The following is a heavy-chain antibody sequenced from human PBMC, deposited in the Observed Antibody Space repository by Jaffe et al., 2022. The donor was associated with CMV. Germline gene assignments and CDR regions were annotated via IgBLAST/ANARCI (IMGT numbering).Heavy chain of an antibody. D-gene: IGHD2-2*02. CDR3: ARTSGASGGIVVVPGAIPKGSLDY. CDR1: GFTFSTYA. J-gene: IGHJ4*02. V-gene: IGHV3-23*01. Sequence: EVQLLESGGGLVQPGGSLRLSCAASGFTFSTYAMNWVRQAPGKGLEWVSSISGSGGSTYYADSVKGRFTISRDNSKNTLYLQMNNLRAEDTAVYFCARTSGASGGIVVVPGAIPKGSLDYWGQGTLVTVSS. CDR2: ISGSGGST.